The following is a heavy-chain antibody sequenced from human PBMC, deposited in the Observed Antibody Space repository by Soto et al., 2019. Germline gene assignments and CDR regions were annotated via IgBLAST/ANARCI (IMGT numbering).Heavy chain of an antibody. CDR3: ARRDQYSYGFDY. CDR1: GYNFAGYW. V-gene: IGHV5-51*01. Sequence: PGEPLKISCKGSGYNFAGYWIAWVRQMPGKGLELMGIIYPSDSDTRYRPSFQGQVTISADKSISTAYLQWSSLKASDTAMYYCARRDQYSYGFDYWGQGTLVTVS. J-gene: IGHJ4*02. D-gene: IGHD5-18*01. CDR2: IYPSDSDT.